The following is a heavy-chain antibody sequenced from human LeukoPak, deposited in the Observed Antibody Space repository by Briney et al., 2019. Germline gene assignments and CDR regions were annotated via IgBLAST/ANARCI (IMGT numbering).Heavy chain of an antibody. Sequence: ASVKVSCKASEYTFTGYYLHWVRHVPGHGFEWMGYINPNTGGTDYAQKFQGRVTMTRDVSIDTAYMSLSSLRFDDTAVYYCARAQYWFGQWWFDPWGQGTLVTVSS. CDR1: EYTFTGYY. J-gene: IGHJ5*02. CDR3: ARAQYWFGQWWFDP. D-gene: IGHD3-10*01. V-gene: IGHV1-2*02. CDR2: INPNTGGT.